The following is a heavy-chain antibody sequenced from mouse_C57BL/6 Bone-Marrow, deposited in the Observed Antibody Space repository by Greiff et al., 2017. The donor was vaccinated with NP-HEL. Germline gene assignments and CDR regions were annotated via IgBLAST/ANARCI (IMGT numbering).Heavy chain of an antibody. V-gene: IGHV1-69*01. CDR2: IDPSDSYT. D-gene: IGHD4-1*01. CDR3: ARKGLTFDY. Sequence: QVQLKQPGAELVMPGASVKLSCKASGYTFTSYWMPWVKQRPGQGLEWIGEIDPSDSYTNYNQKFKGKSTLTVDKSSSTAYMQLSSLTSEDSAFYYCARKGLTFDYWGQGTTLTVSS. J-gene: IGHJ2*01. CDR1: GYTFTSYW.